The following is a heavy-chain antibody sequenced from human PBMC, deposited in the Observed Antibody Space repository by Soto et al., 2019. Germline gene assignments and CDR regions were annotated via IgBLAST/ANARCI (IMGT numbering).Heavy chain of an antibody. CDR3: AQRTTVTRIDH. J-gene: IGHJ4*02. CDR1: GFSLTTNEVV. D-gene: IGHD4-17*01. CDR2: IYGNNDE. V-gene: IGHV2-5*01. Sequence: QITLKESGPTLVKSTQTLTLTCTFSGFSLTTNEVVVGWIRQPPGKGLEWLGFIYGNNDERYSPSLKSRLAITKDSSNNQVVLTMANMDPADTATYYCAQRTTVTRIDHWGQGLLVSVSS.